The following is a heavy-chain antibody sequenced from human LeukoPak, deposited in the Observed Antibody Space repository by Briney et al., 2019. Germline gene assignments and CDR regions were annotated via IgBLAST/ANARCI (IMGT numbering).Heavy chain of an antibody. Sequence: GGSLRLSCAASGFTFSSYGMHWVRQAPGKGLEWVAVISYDGSNKYYADSVKGRFTISRDNSKNTLYLQMNSLRAVDTAVYYCARGSGIGPRAFDIWGQGTMVTVSS. CDR2: ISYDGSNK. V-gene: IGHV3-30*03. J-gene: IGHJ3*02. CDR3: ARGSGIGPRAFDI. CDR1: GFTFSSYG. D-gene: IGHD1-26*01.